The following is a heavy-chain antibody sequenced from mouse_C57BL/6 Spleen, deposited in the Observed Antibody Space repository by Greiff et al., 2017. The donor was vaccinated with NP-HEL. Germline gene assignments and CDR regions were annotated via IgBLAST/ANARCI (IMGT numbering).Heavy chain of an antibody. V-gene: IGHV1-80*01. J-gene: IGHJ3*01. D-gene: IGHD4-1*01. CDR2: IYPGDGDT. CDR1: GYAFRSYW. CDR3: ARDWDAWFAY. Sequence: QVQLKESGAELVKPGASVKISCKASGYAFRSYWMNWVKQRPGKGLEWIGQIYPGDGDTNYNGKFKGKATLTADKSSSTAYMQLSSLTSEDSAVYFCARDWDAWFAYWGQGTLVTVSA.